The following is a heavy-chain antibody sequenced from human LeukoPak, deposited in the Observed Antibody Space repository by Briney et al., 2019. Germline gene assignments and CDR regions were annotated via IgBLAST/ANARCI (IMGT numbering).Heavy chain of an antibody. Sequence: GGSLRLSCAASGFTFSNFAMTWVRQAPGKGLEWVSSIVGSSSTYYADSLKGRFTISRDNAKNTSYLQMNSLRAEDTAVYYCAPYGANRLDPWGQGILVTVSS. CDR2: IVGSSST. V-gene: IGHV3-21*01. D-gene: IGHD3-16*01. J-gene: IGHJ5*02. CDR3: APYGANRLDP. CDR1: GFTFSNFA.